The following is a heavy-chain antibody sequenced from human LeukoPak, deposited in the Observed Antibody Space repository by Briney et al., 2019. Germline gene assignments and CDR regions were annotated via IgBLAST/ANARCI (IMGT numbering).Heavy chain of an antibody. CDR1: GGSISSGGYY. CDR2: IYYSGST. CDR3: ARVRYCSGGNCYPRIDY. J-gene: IGHJ4*02. Sequence: SQTLSLTCTVPGGSISSGGYYWSWIRQHPGKGLEWIGYIYYSGSTYYNPSLKSRVTMSVDTSKNQFSLKLSSVTAADTAVYYCARVRYCSGGNCYPRIDYWGQGTLVTVSS. D-gene: IGHD2-15*01. V-gene: IGHV4-31*03.